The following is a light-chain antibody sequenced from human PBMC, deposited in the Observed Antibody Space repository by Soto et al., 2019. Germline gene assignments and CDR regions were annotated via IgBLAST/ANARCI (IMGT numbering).Light chain of an antibody. V-gene: IGKV3-20*01. CDR1: QSVSSNY. Sequence: EIVLTQSPGTLSLSPGERAALSCRASQSVSSNYLAWYQQKPGQAPRVLIYGASTRATGIPDRFSGSGSGTDFTLTVSRLEPEDFAVYYCQQYGSSPLTFGQGTKVDIK. J-gene: IGKJ4*01. CDR2: GAS. CDR3: QQYGSSPLT.